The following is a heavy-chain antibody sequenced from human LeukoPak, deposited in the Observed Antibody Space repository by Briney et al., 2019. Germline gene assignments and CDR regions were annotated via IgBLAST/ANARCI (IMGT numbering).Heavy chain of an antibody. Sequence: GSLRLSCAASGFTFSSYSMNWVRQAPGKGLEWIGSIYYSGSTYYNPSLKSRVTISVDTSKNQFSLKLSSVTAADTAVYYCARGITMVRGVNDYWGQGTLVTVSS. D-gene: IGHD3-10*01. J-gene: IGHJ4*02. CDR3: ARGITMVRGVNDY. V-gene: IGHV4-59*05. CDR2: IYYSGST. CDR1: GFTFSSYSMN.